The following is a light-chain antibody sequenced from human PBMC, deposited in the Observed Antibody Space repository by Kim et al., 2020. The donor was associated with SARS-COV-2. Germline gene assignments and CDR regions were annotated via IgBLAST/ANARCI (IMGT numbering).Light chain of an antibody. CDR2: GKN. V-gene: IGLV3-19*01. CDR1: SLRIYY. Sequence: ALGQTGRITCQGASLRIYYASWYQQKPGQAPVLVIYGKNNRPSGIPDRFSGSSSGNTASLTITGAQAEDEADYYCNSRDSSDNHVVFGGGTQLTVL. CDR3: NSRDSSDNHVV. J-gene: IGLJ2*01.